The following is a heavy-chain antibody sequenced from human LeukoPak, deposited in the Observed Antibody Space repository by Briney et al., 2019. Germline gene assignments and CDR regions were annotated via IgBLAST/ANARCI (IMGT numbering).Heavy chain of an antibody. V-gene: IGHV7-4-1*02. Sequence: ASVKVSCKASGYTFSHCAMNWVRQAPGQGLEWMGWIDTSTGNPTYAQGFTGRFVFSFDTSVSTAYLQISSLNTADTAVYYCARDAGGSGWFGPWGQGTLVTVSS. CDR3: ARDAGGSGWFGP. CDR2: IDTSTGNP. D-gene: IGHD3-10*01. J-gene: IGHJ5*02. CDR1: GYTFSHCA.